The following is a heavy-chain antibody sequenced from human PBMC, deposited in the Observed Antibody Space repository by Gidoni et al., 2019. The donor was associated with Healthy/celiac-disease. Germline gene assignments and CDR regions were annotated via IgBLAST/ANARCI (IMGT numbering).Heavy chain of an antibody. Sequence: EVQLVESGGGLIQPGGSLRLSCAASGFPVSSNYMSWVRQAPGKGLEWVSVIYSGGSTYYADSVKGRFTISRDNSKNTLYLQMNSLRAEDTAVYYCAREVWSGYSHKARFDYWGQGTLVTVSS. J-gene: IGHJ4*02. CDR2: IYSGGST. CDR3: AREVWSGYSHKARFDY. CDR1: GFPVSSNY. D-gene: IGHD3-3*01. V-gene: IGHV3-53*01.